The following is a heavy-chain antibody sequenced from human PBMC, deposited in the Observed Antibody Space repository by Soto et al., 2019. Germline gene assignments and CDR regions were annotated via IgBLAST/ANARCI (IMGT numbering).Heavy chain of an antibody. CDR2: ISGSGGST. V-gene: IGHV3-23*01. CDR1: GFTFSSYA. J-gene: IGHJ6*02. Sequence: PGGSLRLSCASSGFTFSSYAMSWVRQAPGKGLEWVSAISGSGGSTYYADSVKGRFTISRDNSKNTLYLQMNSLRAEGTAVYYCAKGGPSLSYYYYGMDVWGQGTTVTVSS. D-gene: IGHD5-12*01. CDR3: AKGGPSLSYYYYGMDV.